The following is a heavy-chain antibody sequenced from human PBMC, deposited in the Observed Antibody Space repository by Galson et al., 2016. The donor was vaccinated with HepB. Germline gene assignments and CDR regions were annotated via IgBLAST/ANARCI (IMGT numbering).Heavy chain of an antibody. CDR3: ARDGADYGTELFDC. J-gene: IGHJ4*02. CDR2: INSDGSST. CDR1: GFTFSSYW. Sequence: SLRLSCAASGFTFSSYWMDWVRQAPGKGLVWVSRINSDGSSTSYADSVKGRFTISRDNAKNTLDLQMNSLRAEDTAVYYCARDGADYGTELFDCWGQGTLVTVSS. D-gene: IGHD4-17*01. V-gene: IGHV3-74*01.